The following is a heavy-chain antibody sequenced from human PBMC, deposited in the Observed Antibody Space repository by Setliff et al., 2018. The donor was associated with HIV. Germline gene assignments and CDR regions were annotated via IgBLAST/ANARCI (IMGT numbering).Heavy chain of an antibody. CDR2: INPNSSDT. J-gene: IGHJ4*02. CDR1: GYTFTDYY. V-gene: IGHV1-2*02. CDR3: ARRVPPIPSGDLDY. Sequence: ASVKVSCKASGYTFTDYYIHWVRQAPGQGLEWMGWINPNSSDTNYAQKFQGRVTMTRDTSISTAYMDLSRLRSNDTAVYYCARRVPPIPSGDLDYWGQGTLVTVSS. D-gene: IGHD4-17*01.